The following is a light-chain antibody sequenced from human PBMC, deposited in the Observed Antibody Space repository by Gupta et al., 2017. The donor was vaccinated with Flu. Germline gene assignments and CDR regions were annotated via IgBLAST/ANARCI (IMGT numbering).Light chain of an antibody. CDR2: AAS. CDR3: QQYGSSSAT. CDR1: QSVSSSY. Sequence: EIVLTQSPGTVSLSPGERATPSCRASQSVSSSYLAWYQQKPGQAPRLLIYAASSRATGIPDRFSGSGSGTDFTLTISRLEPDDFAVYYCQQYGSSSATFGQGTKVEIK. J-gene: IGKJ1*01. V-gene: IGKV3-20*01.